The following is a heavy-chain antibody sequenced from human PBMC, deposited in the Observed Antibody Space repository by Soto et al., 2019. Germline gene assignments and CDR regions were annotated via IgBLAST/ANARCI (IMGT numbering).Heavy chain of an antibody. Sequence: GGSLRLSCAVSGFTFSSYAMSWVRQAPGKGLEWVSAISGSGGSTYYADSVKGRFTISRDNSKNTLYLQMNSLRAEDTAVYYCAKDSDPYYDYVWGSPVDYWGQGTLVTVSS. CDR1: GFTFSSYA. D-gene: IGHD3-16*01. V-gene: IGHV3-23*01. CDR3: AKDSDPYYDYVWGSPVDY. J-gene: IGHJ4*02. CDR2: ISGSGGST.